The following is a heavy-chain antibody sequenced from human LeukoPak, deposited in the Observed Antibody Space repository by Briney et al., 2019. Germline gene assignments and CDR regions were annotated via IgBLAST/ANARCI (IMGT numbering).Heavy chain of an antibody. CDR2: IYTSGST. V-gene: IGHV4-61*02. D-gene: IGHD1-26*01. Sequence: SETLSLTCTVSGGSISSGSYYWSWIRQPAGKGLEWIGRIYTSGSTNYNPSLKSRVTISVDTSKNQFSLKLSSVAAADTAVYYCARIEWELLGYNWFDPWGQGTLVTVSS. CDR1: GGSISSGSYY. CDR3: ARIEWELLGYNWFDP. J-gene: IGHJ5*02.